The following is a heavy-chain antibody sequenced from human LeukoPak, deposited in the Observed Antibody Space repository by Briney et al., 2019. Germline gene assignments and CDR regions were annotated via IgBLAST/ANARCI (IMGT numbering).Heavy chain of an antibody. V-gene: IGHV4-61*02. D-gene: IGHD3-10*01. J-gene: IGHJ4*02. CDR1: GGPICSGSYY. CDR2: IYTSGST. Sequence: PSETLSLTCTVSGGPICSGSYYWSWIRQPPGKGLEWIGRIYTSGSTNYNPSLKSRVTISVDTSKNQFSLKLSSVTAADTAVYYCARDGSRGSFYFDYWGQGTLVTVSS. CDR3: ARDGSRGSFYFDY.